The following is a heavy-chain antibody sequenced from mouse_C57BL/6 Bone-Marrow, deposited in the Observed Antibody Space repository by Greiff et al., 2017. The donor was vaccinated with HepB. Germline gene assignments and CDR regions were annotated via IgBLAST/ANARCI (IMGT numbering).Heavy chain of an antibody. CDR3: TRVYYYGSSPDY. D-gene: IGHD1-1*01. CDR1: GFTFSSYA. V-gene: IGHV5-9-1*02. CDR2: ISSGGDYI. Sequence: DVKLQESGEGLVKPGGSLKLSCAASGFTFSSYAMSWVRQTPEKRLEWVAYISSGGDYIYYADTVKGRFTISRDNARNTLYLQMSSLKSEDTAMYYCTRVYYYGSSPDYWGQGTTLTVSS. J-gene: IGHJ2*01.